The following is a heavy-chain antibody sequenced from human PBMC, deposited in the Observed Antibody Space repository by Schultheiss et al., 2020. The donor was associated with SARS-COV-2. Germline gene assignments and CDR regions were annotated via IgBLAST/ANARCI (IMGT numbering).Heavy chain of an antibody. D-gene: IGHD1-26*01. CDR3: ARSFDGVGSGAFDI. CDR1: AYSISSGYF. Sequence: SETLSLTCGVSAYSISSGYFWGWIRQPPGKELEWIGTISHSGNTFYNPSLKSRVTISIDRSNNQFSLKLSSVAAADTAVYYCARSFDGVGSGAFDIWGQGTMVTVSS. V-gene: IGHV4-38-2*01. J-gene: IGHJ3*02. CDR2: ISHSGNT.